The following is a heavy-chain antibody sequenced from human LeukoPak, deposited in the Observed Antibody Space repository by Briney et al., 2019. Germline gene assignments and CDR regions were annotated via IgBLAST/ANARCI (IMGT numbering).Heavy chain of an antibody. Sequence: SETLSLTCAVYGGSFSGYYWSWIRQPPGKGLEWIGEITHSGNTNYNMTLKSRVTISVDTSKNQFSLKLTSVTAADTAVYYCSYLYDTSGYRQDYWGQGTLVTVPS. CDR1: GGSFSGYY. CDR3: SYLYDTSGYRQDY. D-gene: IGHD3-22*01. J-gene: IGHJ4*02. CDR2: ITHSGNT. V-gene: IGHV4-34*01.